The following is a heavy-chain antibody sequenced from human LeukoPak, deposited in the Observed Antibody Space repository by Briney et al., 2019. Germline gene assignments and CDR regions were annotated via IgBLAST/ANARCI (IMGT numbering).Heavy chain of an antibody. CDR2: ISYDGSNK. V-gene: IGHV3-30*18. CDR3: AKDRYADTAMVYYFDY. CDR1: GFIFSNYG. J-gene: IGHJ4*02. Sequence: GGSLRLSCAASGFIFSNYGMHWVRQAPGKGLEWVAVISYDGSNKYYADSVKGRFTISRDNSKNTLYLQMNSLRAEDTAVYYCAKDRYADTAMVYYFDYWGQGTLVTVSS. D-gene: IGHD5-18*01.